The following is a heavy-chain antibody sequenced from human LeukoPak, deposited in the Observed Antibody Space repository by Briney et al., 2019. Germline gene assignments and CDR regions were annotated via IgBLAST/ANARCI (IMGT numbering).Heavy chain of an antibody. V-gene: IGHV4-39*07. J-gene: IGHJ3*02. CDR1: GGSISSYY. CDR2: IYYSGST. CDR3: ARQGLDAFDI. Sequence: SETLSLTCTVSGGSISSYYWGWIRQPPGKGLEWIGSIYYSGSTYYNPSLKSRVTISVDTSKDQFSLKLSSVTAADTAVYYCARQGLDAFDIWGQGTMVTVSS.